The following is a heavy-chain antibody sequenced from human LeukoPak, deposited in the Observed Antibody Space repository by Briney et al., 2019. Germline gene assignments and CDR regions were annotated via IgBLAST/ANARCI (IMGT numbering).Heavy chain of an antibody. Sequence: GAYPMIFCKGSGYSFTSYWIGRVRQMPGEGLEWMGIIYPGDSDTRYSPSFQGQVTISADKSISTAYLQWSSLNASDTAMYYCAILRIAAASSPYYFNYWGQGTLVTVSS. CDR2: IYPGDSDT. V-gene: IGHV5-51*01. D-gene: IGHD6-13*01. CDR3: AILRIAAASSPYYFNY. CDR1: GYSFTSYW. J-gene: IGHJ4*02.